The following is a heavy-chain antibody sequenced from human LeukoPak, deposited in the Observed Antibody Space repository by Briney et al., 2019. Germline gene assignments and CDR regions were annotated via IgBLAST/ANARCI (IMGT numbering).Heavy chain of an antibody. J-gene: IGHJ4*02. CDR3: AKEGMIRGVIDY. V-gene: IGHV4-4*07. D-gene: IGHD3-10*01. Sequence: PSETLSLTCTASGASISPYYWSWIRQPAGKGLEWIGHMYTSGSTNYNPSLKSRVTMSLDTSKNQFSLKLNSVTAADTAVYYCAKEGMIRGVIDYWGQGALVTVSS. CDR2: MYTSGST. CDR1: GASISPYY.